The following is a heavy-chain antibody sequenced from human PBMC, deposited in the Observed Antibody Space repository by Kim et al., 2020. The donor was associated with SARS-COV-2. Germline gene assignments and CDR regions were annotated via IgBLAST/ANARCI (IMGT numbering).Heavy chain of an antibody. CDR3: ARRRVVPAAIGNFDY. Sequence: SETLSLTCTVSGGSISSSSYYWGWIRQPPGKGLEWIGSIYYSGTTYYNPSLKSRVTISVDTSKNQFSLKLSPVTAADTAVYYCARRRVVPAAIGNFDYWGQGTLVTVSS. J-gene: IGHJ4*02. CDR2: IYYSGTT. CDR1: GGSISSSSYY. D-gene: IGHD2-2*02. V-gene: IGHV4-39*01.